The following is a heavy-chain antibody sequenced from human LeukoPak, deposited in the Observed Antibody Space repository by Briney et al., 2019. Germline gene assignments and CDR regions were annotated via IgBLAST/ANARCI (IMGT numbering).Heavy chain of an antibody. Sequence: GGSLRLSCADSGLTISNNWMSWVRQAPGKGLEWVANIKLDGSEQYYVDSVKGRFTISRDNGKNLLYLQMNSLRAEDTAVYYCARTTTAGGYYYYYYMDVWGKGTTVTVSS. V-gene: IGHV3-7*01. D-gene: IGHD1-26*01. CDR3: ARTTTAGGYYYYYYMDV. CDR2: IKLDGSEQ. J-gene: IGHJ6*03. CDR1: GLTISNNW.